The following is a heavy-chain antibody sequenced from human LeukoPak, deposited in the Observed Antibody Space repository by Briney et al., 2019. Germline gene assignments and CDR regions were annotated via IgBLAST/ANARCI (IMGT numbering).Heavy chain of an antibody. V-gene: IGHV1-8*01. CDR3: ARPAYGSGSTYGYYFDY. D-gene: IGHD3-10*01. Sequence: ASVKVSCKASGYTFTSYDINWVRQATAQGLEWMGWMNPNSGNTGYAQKFQGRVTMTRNTSISTAYMELSSLGSEDTAVYYCARPAYGSGSTYGYYFDYWGQGTLVTVSS. J-gene: IGHJ4*02. CDR1: GYTFTSYD. CDR2: MNPNSGNT.